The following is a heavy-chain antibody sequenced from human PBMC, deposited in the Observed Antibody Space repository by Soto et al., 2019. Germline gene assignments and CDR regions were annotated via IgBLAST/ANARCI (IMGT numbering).Heavy chain of an antibody. J-gene: IGHJ6*02. D-gene: IGHD2-15*01. CDR3: ARHLTYCSAGSCYSDFPYYGMDV. CDR1: GGSISSSSYY. Sequence: QLQLQESGPGLVKPSETLSLTCTVSGGSISSSSYYWGWIRQPPAKGLEWIGRIFFSGSTYYNPSLKSRVTISVDTSKNQFSLKLSSVTAADTAVYYCARHLTYCSAGSCYSDFPYYGMDVWGQGTTVTVSS. V-gene: IGHV4-39*01. CDR2: IFFSGST.